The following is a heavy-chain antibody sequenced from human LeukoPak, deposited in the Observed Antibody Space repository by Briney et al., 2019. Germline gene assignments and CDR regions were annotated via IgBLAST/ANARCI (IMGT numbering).Heavy chain of an antibody. J-gene: IGHJ4*02. CDR3: AKYLVRGVIDY. V-gene: IGHV3-23*01. CDR1: GFTFSNYV. CDR2: ISGSGGST. D-gene: IGHD3-10*01. Sequence: GGSLRLPCAASGFTFSNYVMSWVRQAPGKGLEWVSAISGSGGSTFYADSVKGRFTISRDNSENALYLQMNSLRAEDTAVYYCAKYLVRGVIDYWGQGTLVTVSS.